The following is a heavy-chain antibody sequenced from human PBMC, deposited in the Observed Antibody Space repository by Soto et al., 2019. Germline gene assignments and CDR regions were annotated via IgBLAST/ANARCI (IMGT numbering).Heavy chain of an antibody. J-gene: IGHJ6*02. CDR2: ISSSSSTI. V-gene: IGHV3-48*02. CDR3: ARVLFGGDMLNYGMDV. D-gene: IGHD2-21*02. CDR1: GFTFSSYS. Sequence: GGSLRLSCAASGFTFSSYSMNWVRQAPGKGLEWVSYISSSSSTIYYADSVKGRFTISRDNAKNSLYLQMNSLRDEDTAVYYCARVLFGGDMLNYGMDVWGQGTTVTVSS.